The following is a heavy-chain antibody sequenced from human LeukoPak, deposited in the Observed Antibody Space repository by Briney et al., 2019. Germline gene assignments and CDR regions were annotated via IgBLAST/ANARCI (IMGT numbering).Heavy chain of an antibody. CDR2: IRSKAYGGTT. D-gene: IGHD3-16*02. Sequence: GGSLRLSCTASGFTFGDYAMSWFRQAPGKGLEWVGFIRSKAYGGTTEYAASVKGRFTISRDDSKSIAYLQMNSLKTEDTAVYYCTRGSPYYDYVWGSYLFDYWGQGTLVTVSS. CDR1: GFTFGDYA. V-gene: IGHV3-49*03. CDR3: TRGSPYYDYVWGSYLFDY. J-gene: IGHJ4*02.